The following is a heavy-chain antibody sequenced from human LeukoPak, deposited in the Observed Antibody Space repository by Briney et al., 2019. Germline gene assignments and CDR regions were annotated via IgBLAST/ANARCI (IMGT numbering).Heavy chain of an antibody. J-gene: IGHJ4*02. V-gene: IGHV3-74*01. CDR1: GFTFSSYW. D-gene: IGHD6-13*01. Sequence: RPGGSLRLSCAASGFTFSSYWMHWVRHAPGKGLVWVSRINSDGSSTSYADSVKGRFTISRDNAKNTLYLQMNGLRAEDTAVYYCARVSAAASLDYWGQGTLVTVSS. CDR3: ARVSAAASLDY. CDR2: INSDGSST.